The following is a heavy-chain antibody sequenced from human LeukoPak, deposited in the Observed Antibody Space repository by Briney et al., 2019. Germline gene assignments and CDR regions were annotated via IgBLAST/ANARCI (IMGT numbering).Heavy chain of an antibody. CDR1: GGSISSGGYY. V-gene: IGHV4-31*03. CDR3: ARESIAAAGIDY. D-gene: IGHD6-13*01. J-gene: IGHJ4*02. CDR2: IYYSGST. Sequence: PSQTLSLTCTVSGGSISSGGYYWSWIRQHPGKGLEWIGYIYYSGSTYYNPSLKSRVTISVDTSKNQFSLKLSSVTAADMAVYYCARESIAAAGIDYWGQGTLVTVSS.